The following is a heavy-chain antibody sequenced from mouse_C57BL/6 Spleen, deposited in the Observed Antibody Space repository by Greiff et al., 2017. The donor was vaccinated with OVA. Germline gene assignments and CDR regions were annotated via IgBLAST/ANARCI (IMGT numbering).Heavy chain of an antibody. J-gene: IGHJ2*01. V-gene: IGHV1-82*01. CDR1: GYAFSSSW. D-gene: IGHD1-1*01. Sequence: VQLQQSGPELVKPGASVKISCKASGYAFSSSWLNWVKQRPGKGLEWIGRIYPGDGDTNYNGKFKGKATLTADKSSSTAYMQLSSLTSEDSAVYFCARRGSTVVATEYYFDYWGQGTTLTVSS. CDR3: ARRGSTVVATEYYFDY. CDR2: IYPGDGDT.